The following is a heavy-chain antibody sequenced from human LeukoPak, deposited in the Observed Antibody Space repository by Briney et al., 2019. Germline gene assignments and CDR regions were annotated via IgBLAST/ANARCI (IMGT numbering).Heavy chain of an antibody. V-gene: IGHV3-23*01. CDR1: GFTLSNYA. Sequence: GGSLRPSCAASGFTLSNYAMSLVRQAPGEGLEWVSAISGSGGSTYYADSVKGRFTISRDNSKNTLYLQMNSLRAEDTAVYYCARDRYFDLWGRGTLVTVSS. CDR2: ISGSGGST. CDR3: ARDRYFDL. J-gene: IGHJ2*01.